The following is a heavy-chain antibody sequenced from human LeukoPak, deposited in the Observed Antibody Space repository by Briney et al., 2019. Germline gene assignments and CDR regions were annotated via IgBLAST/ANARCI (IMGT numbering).Heavy chain of an antibody. Sequence: SETLSLTCTVSGGSISSYHWSWIRQPPGKGLEWIGYIYYSGSTNYNPSLKSRVTISVDTSKNQFSLKLSSVTAADTAVYYCARDGITIFGVEYYFDYWGQGTLVTVSS. V-gene: IGHV4-59*12. CDR1: GGSISSYH. CDR3: ARDGITIFGVEYYFDY. CDR2: IYYSGST. J-gene: IGHJ4*02. D-gene: IGHD3-3*01.